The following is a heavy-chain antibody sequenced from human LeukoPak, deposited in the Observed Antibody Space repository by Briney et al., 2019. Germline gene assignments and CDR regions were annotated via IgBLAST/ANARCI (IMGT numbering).Heavy chain of an antibody. CDR3: ARVMGIVVVLLAPWDY. CDR2: ISDSGGST. J-gene: IGHJ4*02. CDR1: GFTFTTYA. Sequence: GGSLRLSCAASGFTFTTYAMTWVRQAPGKGLEWVSGISDSGGSTNYADSVKGRFTISRDNSKNTLYLQMNSLRAEDTAVYYCARVMGIVVVLLAPWDYWGQGTLVTVSS. V-gene: IGHV3-23*01. D-gene: IGHD2-15*01.